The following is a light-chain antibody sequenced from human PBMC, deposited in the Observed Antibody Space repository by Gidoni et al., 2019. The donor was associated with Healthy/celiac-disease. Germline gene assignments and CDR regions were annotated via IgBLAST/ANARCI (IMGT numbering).Light chain of an antibody. CDR2: QDS. V-gene: IGLV3-1*01. CDR1: KLVDKY. CDR3: QACDSSTVV. J-gene: IGLJ2*01. Sequence: SYEMTKPPSVSVSPGQTASITCSGEKLVDKYACWYQQKPGQSPVLVIYQDSKRPSGIPERFSGSNSGNTATLTISVTQAMDEADYYCQACDSSTVVFGGGTKLTVL.